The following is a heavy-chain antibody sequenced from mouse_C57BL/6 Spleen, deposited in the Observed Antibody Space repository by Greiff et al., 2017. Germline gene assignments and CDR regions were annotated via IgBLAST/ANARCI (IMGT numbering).Heavy chain of an antibody. V-gene: IGHV1-78*01. CDR1: GYTFTDHT. Sequence: QVQLQQSDAELVKPGASVKISCKVSGYTFTDHTIHWMKQRPEQGLEWIGYIYPRDGSTKYNEKFKGKATLTADQCSSTAYMQLNSLTSGDSAVYFCAIQGDYDGAWFAYWGPGTLVTVSA. D-gene: IGHD2-4*01. J-gene: IGHJ3*01. CDR2: IYPRDGST. CDR3: AIQGDYDGAWFAY.